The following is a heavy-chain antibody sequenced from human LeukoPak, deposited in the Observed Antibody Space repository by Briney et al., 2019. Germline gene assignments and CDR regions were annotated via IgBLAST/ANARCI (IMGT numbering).Heavy chain of an antibody. CDR3: ASQYYDFWSGSPFYYMDV. CDR1: GGSISSYY. J-gene: IGHJ6*03. Sequence: SETLSLTCTVSGGSISSYYWSWIRQPPGKGLEWIGYIYYSGSTNYNPSIKSRVTISVDTSKNQFSLKLSSVTAADTAVYYCASQYYDFWSGSPFYYMDVWGKGTTVTVSS. D-gene: IGHD3-3*01. V-gene: IGHV4-59*01. CDR2: IYYSGST.